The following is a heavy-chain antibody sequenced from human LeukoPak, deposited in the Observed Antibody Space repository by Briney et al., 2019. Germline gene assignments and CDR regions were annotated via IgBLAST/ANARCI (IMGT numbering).Heavy chain of an antibody. V-gene: IGHV1-3*01. CDR2: INAGNGNT. D-gene: IGHD3-16*01. J-gene: IGHJ5*02. Sequence: WASVKVSCKASGGTFNSYAISWVRQAHGQRLEWMGWINAGNGNTKYSQKFQGRVTVTRDTSASTAYMELSSLRSEDTAVYYCARSSLRPAGWFDPWGQGTLVTVSS. CDR1: GGTFNSYA. CDR3: ARSSLRPAGWFDP.